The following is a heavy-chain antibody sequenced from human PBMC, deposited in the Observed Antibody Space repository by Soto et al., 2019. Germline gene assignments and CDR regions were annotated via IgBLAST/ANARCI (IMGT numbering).Heavy chain of an antibody. V-gene: IGHV1-69*13. D-gene: IGHD2-2*01. Sequence: SVTVSYRASGGTFSSSAISWVRQAPGQGLEWMGGIIPIFGTANYAQKFQGRVTITADESTSTAYMELSSLRSEDTAVYYCARDVYCSSTSCYGRDYYYGMDVWGQGTTVTVSS. CDR2: IIPIFGTA. J-gene: IGHJ6*02. CDR3: ARDVYCSSTSCYGRDYYYGMDV. CDR1: GGTFSSSA.